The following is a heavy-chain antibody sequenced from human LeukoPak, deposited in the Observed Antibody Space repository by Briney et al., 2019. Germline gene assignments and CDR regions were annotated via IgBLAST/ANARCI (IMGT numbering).Heavy chain of an antibody. D-gene: IGHD1-14*01. V-gene: IGHV1-18*01. Sequence: ASVKVSCKASGYTFTSYGISWVRQAPGQGLEWMGWISAYNGNTNYAQKLQGRVTMTTDTSTSTAYMELRSLRSDDTAVYYCARDGGRNHLPYYFDYWGQGTLVTVSS. CDR2: ISAYNGNT. J-gene: IGHJ4*02. CDR1: GYTFTSYG. CDR3: ARDGGRNHLPYYFDY.